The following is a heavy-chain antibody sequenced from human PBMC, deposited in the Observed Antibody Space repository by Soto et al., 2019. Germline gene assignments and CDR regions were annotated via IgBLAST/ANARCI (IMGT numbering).Heavy chain of an antibody. D-gene: IGHD3-10*01. Sequence: EVQLVESGGGLVQPGGSLRLSCAASGFTFSSYEMNWVRQAPGKGLEWVSYISSSGSTIYYADSVKGRFTISRDNAKNAPYLEMTGLSAENTAVYYYAGPIGGEDYWGQGTLVTVSS. V-gene: IGHV3-48*03. J-gene: IGHJ4*02. CDR3: AGPIGGEDY. CDR2: ISSSGSTI. CDR1: GFTFSSYE.